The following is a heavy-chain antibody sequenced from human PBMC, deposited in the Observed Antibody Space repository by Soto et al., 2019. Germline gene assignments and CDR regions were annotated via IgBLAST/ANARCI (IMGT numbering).Heavy chain of an antibody. CDR2: IYYSGST. CDR3: ARGSYDFWSGPQPTLDY. D-gene: IGHD3-3*01. V-gene: IGHV4-59*01. CDR1: GGSISSYY. J-gene: IGHJ4*02. Sequence: PSETLSLTCTVSGGSISSYYWSWIRQPPGKGLEWIGYIYYSGSTNYNPSLKSRVTISVDTSKNQFSLKLSSVTAADTAVYYCARGSYDFWSGPQPTLDYWGQGTLVTAPQ.